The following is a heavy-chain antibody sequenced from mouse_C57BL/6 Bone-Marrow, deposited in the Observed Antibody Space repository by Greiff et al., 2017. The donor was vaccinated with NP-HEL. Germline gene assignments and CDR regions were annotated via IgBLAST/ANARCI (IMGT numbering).Heavy chain of an antibody. CDR2: IYPGSGST. CDR3: ARGDYGSSWGFAY. Sequence: QVQLQQPGAELVKPGASVKMSCKASGYTFTSYWITWVKQRPGQGLEWIGDIYPGSGSTNYNEKFKSKATLTVDTSSSTAYMPLSSLTSEDSAVYYCARGDYGSSWGFAYWGQGTLVTVSA. D-gene: IGHD1-1*01. CDR1: GYTFTSYW. V-gene: IGHV1-55*01. J-gene: IGHJ3*01.